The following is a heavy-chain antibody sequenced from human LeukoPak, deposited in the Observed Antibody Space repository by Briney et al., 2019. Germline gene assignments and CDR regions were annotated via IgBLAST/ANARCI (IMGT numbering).Heavy chain of an antibody. CDR2: IIPIFGTA. V-gene: IGHV1-69*05. Sequence: SVKVSRKASGGTFSSYAISWVRQAPGQGLEWMGGIIPIFGTANYAQKFQGRVTITTDESTSAAYMELSSLRSEDTAVYYCARDGRPKLGYCSGGSCLGLDWFDPWGQGTLVTVSS. J-gene: IGHJ5*02. CDR3: ARDGRPKLGYCSGGSCLGLDWFDP. CDR1: GGTFSSYA. D-gene: IGHD2-15*01.